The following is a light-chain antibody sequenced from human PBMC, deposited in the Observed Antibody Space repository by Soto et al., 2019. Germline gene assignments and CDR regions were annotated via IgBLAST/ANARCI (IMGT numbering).Light chain of an antibody. Sequence: EIVLTQSPATLSLSPGERATLSCRASQSVSRYLAWYQQKPGQAPRLLIYSASNRATGTPARFSGSGSGTDFTLTISSLDPEDFAVYYCQQRSNWPLTFGGGTKVEIK. J-gene: IGKJ4*01. V-gene: IGKV3-11*01. CDR2: SAS. CDR3: QQRSNWPLT. CDR1: QSVSRY.